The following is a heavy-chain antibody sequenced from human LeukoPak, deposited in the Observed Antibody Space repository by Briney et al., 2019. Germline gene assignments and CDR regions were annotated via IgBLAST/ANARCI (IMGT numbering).Heavy chain of an antibody. CDR2: ISSSGSTI. J-gene: IGHJ4*02. Sequence: GGSLRLSCAASGFTFSSYEMNWVRQAPGKGLEWVSYISSSGSTIYYADSVKGRFTISRDNAKNSLYLQMNSLRAEDTAVYYCARERGGYCSGGSCYGPDYWGQGTLVTVSS. D-gene: IGHD2-15*01. CDR1: GFTFSSYE. V-gene: IGHV3-48*03. CDR3: ARERGGYCSGGSCYGPDY.